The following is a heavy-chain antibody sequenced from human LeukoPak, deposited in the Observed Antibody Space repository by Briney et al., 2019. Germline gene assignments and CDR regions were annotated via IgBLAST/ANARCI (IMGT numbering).Heavy chain of an antibody. CDR3: ARDDPYYDILTGYVY. Sequence: PGGSLRLSCAASGFTFSSYSVTWVRQAPGKGLEWVSSISSSSSYIYYADSVKGRFTISRDNAKNSLYLQMNSLRAEDTAVYYCARDDPYYDILTGYVYWGQGTLVTVSS. D-gene: IGHD3-9*01. V-gene: IGHV3-21*01. CDR2: ISSSSSYI. CDR1: GFTFSSYS. J-gene: IGHJ4*02.